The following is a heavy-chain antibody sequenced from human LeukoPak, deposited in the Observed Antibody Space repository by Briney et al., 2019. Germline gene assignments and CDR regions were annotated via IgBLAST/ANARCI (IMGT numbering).Heavy chain of an antibody. V-gene: IGHV1-18*01. J-gene: IGHJ4*02. CDR3: ARGSTARYYYDRSGYYRGAVDH. D-gene: IGHD3-22*01. CDR1: GYTFTSYG. CDR2: ISAYNGNT. Sequence: ASVKVSCKASGYTFTSYGISWVRQAPGQGLEWMGWISAYNGNTNYAQKLQGRVIMTTDTSTSTAYMELRSLRSDDTAVYYCARGSTARYYYDRSGYYRGAVDHWGQGTLVTVSS.